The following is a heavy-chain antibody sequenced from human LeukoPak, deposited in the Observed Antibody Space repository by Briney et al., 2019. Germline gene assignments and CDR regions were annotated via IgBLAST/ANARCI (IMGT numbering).Heavy chain of an antibody. CDR3: TRQHIHAFEI. Sequence: GESLKIPCKGSGYSFTNYWIGWVRQMPGKGLEWMGIIYPADSDTRYSPSFQGQVTISADKSISTAYLQWSSLKASDTATYYCTRQHIHAFEIWGQGTMVTVSS. CDR2: IYPADSDT. J-gene: IGHJ3*02. CDR1: GYSFTNYW. V-gene: IGHV5-51*01.